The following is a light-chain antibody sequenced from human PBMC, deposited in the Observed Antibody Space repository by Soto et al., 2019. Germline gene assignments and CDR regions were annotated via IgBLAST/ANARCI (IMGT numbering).Light chain of an antibody. CDR1: SSDVGGYNY. J-gene: IGLJ2*01. V-gene: IGLV2-14*01. CDR3: SSYTSSSTLV. Sequence: QSALTQPASVSGSPGQSIPISCTGTSSDVGGYNYVSWYQQHPGKAPKLMIYDVSNRPSGVSNRFSGSKSGNTASLTISGLHAEDEADYYCSSYTSSSTLVFGGGTKLTVL. CDR2: DVS.